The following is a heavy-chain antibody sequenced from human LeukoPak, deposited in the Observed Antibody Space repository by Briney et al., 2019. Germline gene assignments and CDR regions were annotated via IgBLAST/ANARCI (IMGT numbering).Heavy chain of an antibody. V-gene: IGHV3-21*01. D-gene: IGHD4-11*01. CDR2: ISSSTDYI. Sequence: GGSLRLSCAASGFTFSSYSMNWVRQAPGKGLEWVSSISSSTDYIYYADSMKGRFTISRDNAKNSLYLQMNSLRAEDTAVYYCAKDLYSNYGPADYWGQGNLVTVSS. CDR3: AKDLYSNYGPADY. J-gene: IGHJ4*02. CDR1: GFTFSSYS.